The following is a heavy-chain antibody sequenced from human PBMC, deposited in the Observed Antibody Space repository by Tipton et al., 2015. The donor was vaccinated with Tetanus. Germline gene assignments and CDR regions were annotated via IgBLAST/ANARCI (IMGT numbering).Heavy chain of an antibody. CDR2: ISYDGSNR. D-gene: IGHD3-10*01. J-gene: IGHJ6*02. CDR1: GFTFSSYG. V-gene: IGHV3-30*03. Sequence: SLRLSCVASGFTFSSYGMHWVRQAPGKGLEWVAVISYDGSNRYYADSVKGRFTISRDNSKNTLYLQMNSLRAEDTAVYYCARFRGKEEHYYYYGMDVWGQGTTVTVSS. CDR3: ARFRGKEEHYYYYGMDV.